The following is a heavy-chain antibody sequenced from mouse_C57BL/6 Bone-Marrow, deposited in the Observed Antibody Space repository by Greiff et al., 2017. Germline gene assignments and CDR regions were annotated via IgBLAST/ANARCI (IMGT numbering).Heavy chain of an antibody. D-gene: IGHD1-1*01. CDR2: FYPGNSDT. V-gene: IGHV1-5*01. J-gene: IGHJ4*01. CDR3: TKSVYYYGRSYYAMDY. Sequence: EVQLQESGTVLARPGASVKMSCKTSGYTFTSYWMHWVKQRPGQGLEWIGAFYPGNSDTSYNQTFKGKAKLTAVTSASTAYMELNSLTNEVSSVYYGTKSVYYYGRSYYAMDYWGQGTSVTVSS. CDR1: GYTFTSYW.